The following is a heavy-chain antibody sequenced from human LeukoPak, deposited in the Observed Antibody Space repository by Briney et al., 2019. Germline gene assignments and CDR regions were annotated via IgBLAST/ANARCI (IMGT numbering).Heavy chain of an antibody. D-gene: IGHD3-10*01. CDR1: GFTFSSYS. CDR3: ARAFGELLPPDY. CDR2: ISSGSTTI. V-gene: IGHV3-48*02. Sequence: PGGSLRLSCAASGFTFSSYSMNWVRQAPGKGLEWVSYISSGSTTIYYADSVKGRFTISRDNAKNSLYLQMNSLRDEDTAVYYCARAFGELLPPDYWGQGTLVTVSS. J-gene: IGHJ4*02.